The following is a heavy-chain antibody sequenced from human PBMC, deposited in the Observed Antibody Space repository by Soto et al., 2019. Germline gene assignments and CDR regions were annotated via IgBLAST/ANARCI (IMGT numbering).Heavy chain of an antibody. V-gene: IGHV4-59*08. CDR3: ARHNYGSGSTYFDY. CDR1: GGSISSYY. Sequence: QVQLQESGPGLVKPSETLSLTCTVSGGSISSYYWSWIRQPPGKGLEWIGYIYYSGGTNYNPSLKSRVTISVDTSKNQFSLKLNCMTAADTAVYYCARHNYGSGSTYFDYWGQGTLVTVSS. D-gene: IGHD3-10*01. CDR2: IYYSGGT. J-gene: IGHJ4*02.